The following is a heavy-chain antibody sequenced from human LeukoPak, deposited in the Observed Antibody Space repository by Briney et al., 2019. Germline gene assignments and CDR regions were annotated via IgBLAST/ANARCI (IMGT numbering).Heavy chain of an antibody. CDR1: GFTFSGFW. CDR2: INVGGSTT. CDR3: ARGSGRNGWFDP. J-gene: IGHJ5*02. D-gene: IGHD2-8*01. Sequence: GGSVRLSCAASGFTFSGFWMHWVRQAPGKGLMWGSHINVGGSTTSYADSVKGRFTISRDNAKNTLYLQMNSLRANDTAVYYCARGSGRNGWFDPWGQGTLVTVSS. V-gene: IGHV3-74*01.